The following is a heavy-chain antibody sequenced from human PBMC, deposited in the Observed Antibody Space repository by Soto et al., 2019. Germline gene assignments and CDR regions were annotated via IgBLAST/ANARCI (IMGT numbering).Heavy chain of an antibody. V-gene: IGHV4-59*01. CDR3: AREQDDSSGYFDY. CDR2: IYYSGST. J-gene: IGHJ4*02. D-gene: IGHD3-22*01. Sequence: PSETLSLTCTVSGGSISSYYWSWIRQPPGKGLEWIGYIYYSGSTNYNPSLKSRVTISVDTSKNQFSLKLSSVTAADTAVYYCAREQDDSSGYFDYWGQGTLVTVSS. CDR1: GGSISSYY.